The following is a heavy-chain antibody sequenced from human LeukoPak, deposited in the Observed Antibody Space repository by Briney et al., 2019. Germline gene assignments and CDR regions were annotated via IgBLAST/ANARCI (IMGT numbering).Heavy chain of an antibody. J-gene: IGHJ5*02. CDR2: IYYSGST. V-gene: IGHV4-39*07. CDR3: ASLLHSSSLWFGDGFDP. Sequence: SETLSLTCTVSGGSISSSSYYWGWIRQPPGKGLEWIGSIYYSGSTYYNPSLKSRVTISVDTSKNQFSLKLSSVTAADTAVYYCASLLHSSSLWFGDGFDPWGQGTLVTVSS. D-gene: IGHD6-6*01. CDR1: GGSISSSSYY.